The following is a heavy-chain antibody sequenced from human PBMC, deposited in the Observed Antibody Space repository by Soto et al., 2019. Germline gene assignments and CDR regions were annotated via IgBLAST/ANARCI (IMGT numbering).Heavy chain of an antibody. V-gene: IGHV1-2*04. J-gene: IGHJ6*03. CDR3: ARESGGATATLDYYYFYMDV. Sequence: QVQLVQSGAEVKEPGASVTVSCRASGDSFTDYYMHWVRQAPGQGLEWMGWINPNSGVTKYAQKFQGWVTMTRDTSIRTVYMQLSRLRFDDTAIYYCARESGGATATLDYYYFYMDVWGTGTTVTVSS. CDR2: INPNSGVT. D-gene: IGHD5-12*01. CDR1: GDSFTDYY.